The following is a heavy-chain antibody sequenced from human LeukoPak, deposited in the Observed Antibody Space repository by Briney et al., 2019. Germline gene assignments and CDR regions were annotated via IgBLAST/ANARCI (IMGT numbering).Heavy chain of an antibody. CDR3: AAHIVGAQGFFDY. D-gene: IGHD1-26*01. V-gene: IGHV4-38-2*02. CDR2: IYHSGST. Sequence: SETLSLTCTVSGYSISSGYYWGWIRQPPGKGLEWIGSIYHSGSTYYNPSLKSRVTISVDTSKNQFSLKLSSVTAADTAVYYCAAHIVGAQGFFDYWGQGTLVTVSS. CDR1: GYSISSGYY. J-gene: IGHJ4*02.